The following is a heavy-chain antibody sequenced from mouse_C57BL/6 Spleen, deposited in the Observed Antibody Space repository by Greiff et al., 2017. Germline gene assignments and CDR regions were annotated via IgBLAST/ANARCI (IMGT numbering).Heavy chain of an antibody. CDR3: ARREGYDYDLWFAY. V-gene: IGHV1-84*01. CDR2: IYPGSGNT. J-gene: IGHJ3*01. CDR1: GYTFTDYY. D-gene: IGHD2-4*01. Sequence: QVQLQQSGPELVKPGASVKISCKASGYTFTDYYINWVKQRPGQGLEWSGWIYPGSGNTKYNEKFKGKATLTVDTSSSTAYMQLSSLTSEDPAVYFCARREGYDYDLWFAYWCQGTLVTVSA.